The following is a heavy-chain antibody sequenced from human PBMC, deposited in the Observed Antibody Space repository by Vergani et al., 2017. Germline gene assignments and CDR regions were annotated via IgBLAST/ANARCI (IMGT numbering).Heavy chain of an antibody. D-gene: IGHD2-2*01. CDR3: AKVCGSTSCPYGGGAFDV. Sequence: QLLESGGGLIQPGGSLRLSCAASGFTFNSYAMTWVRQAPGKGLEWVSGINNNGGSTYYADSVKGRFTMSRDNSKNTQYLQMTDLRAEDTATYYCAKVCGSTSCPYGGGAFDVWGHGTMVTVSS. CDR1: GFTFNSYA. V-gene: IGHV3-23*01. CDR2: INNNGGST. J-gene: IGHJ3*01.